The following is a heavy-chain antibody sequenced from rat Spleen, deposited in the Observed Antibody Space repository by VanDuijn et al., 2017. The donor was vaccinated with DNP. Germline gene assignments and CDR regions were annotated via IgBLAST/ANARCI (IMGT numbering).Heavy chain of an antibody. J-gene: IGHJ4*01. V-gene: IGHV5-20*01. D-gene: IGHD4-1*01. Sequence: EVQLVESGGGLVQPGRSLKLSCAASGFIFSNYYMAWVRQAPTKGLEWVASITYDGSSTYHRDSVKGRFTISRDNAKSSLYLQMDSLRSEDTATYYCARNGYGHGALDAWGQGTSVTVSS. CDR2: ITYDGSST. CDR3: ARNGYGHGALDA. CDR1: GFIFSNYY.